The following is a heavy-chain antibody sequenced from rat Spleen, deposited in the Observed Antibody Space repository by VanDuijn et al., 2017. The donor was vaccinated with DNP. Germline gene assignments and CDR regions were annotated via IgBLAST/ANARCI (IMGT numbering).Heavy chain of an antibody. J-gene: IGHJ2*01. V-gene: IGHV5-31*01. D-gene: IGHD4-3*01. Sequence: EVQLVESGGDLVRPGRSLKLSCVASKFTFNNYWMTWFRQVPGKGLEWVASITSGGGRTYYPDSVKGRFTLSRDNAKTTLYLQMNSLRSEDMATYYCARWFNSGYYFDYWGQGVMVTVSS. CDR2: ITSGGGRT. CDR1: KFTFNNYW. CDR3: ARWFNSGYYFDY.